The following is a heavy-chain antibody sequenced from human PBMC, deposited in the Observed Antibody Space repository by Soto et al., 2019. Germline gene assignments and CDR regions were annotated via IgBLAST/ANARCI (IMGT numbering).Heavy chain of an antibody. J-gene: IGHJ5*02. Sequence: PSETLSLPCTVSGGSLSSYYWTWIRQSPGKGLEWIGYVYFSGNTNYNPSLKSRVTISIDTSKNQFSLRLASVTAADTAFYYCGSVRPSGYVLSWGQGTLVTVSS. CDR1: GGSLSSYY. D-gene: IGHD6-25*01. CDR3: GSVRPSGYVLS. CDR2: VYFSGNT. V-gene: IGHV4-59*01.